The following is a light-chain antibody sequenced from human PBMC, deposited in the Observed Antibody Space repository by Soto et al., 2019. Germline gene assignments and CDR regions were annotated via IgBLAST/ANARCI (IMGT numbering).Light chain of an antibody. Sequence: QSVLTQPHSVSGSPGQSVTISCTGTSNDIGGYNSVSWYQRHPGKAPKLIIYDVTKRPSGVPDRFSGSKSGDTASLTISGLHSEDEAEYFCCSYAGTHTFVIFGAGTKLTVL. J-gene: IGLJ2*01. CDR1: SNDIGGYNS. CDR2: DVT. CDR3: CSYAGTHTFVI. V-gene: IGLV2-11*01.